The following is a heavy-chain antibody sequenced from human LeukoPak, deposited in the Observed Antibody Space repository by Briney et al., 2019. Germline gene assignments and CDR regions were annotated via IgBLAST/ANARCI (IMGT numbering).Heavy chain of an antibody. CDR2: IYTSGST. V-gene: IGHV4-61*02. D-gene: IGHD3-10*01. CDR1: GGSISSGSYY. J-gene: IGHJ6*03. Sequence: PSETLSLTCTVSGGSISSGSYYWSWIRQPAGKGLEWIGRIYTSGSTNYNPSLKSRVTISVDTSKNQFSLKLSSVTAADTAVYYCAREKMEQNVWLWFGELSPRDYYYYYMDVWGKGTTVTISS. CDR3: AREKMEQNVWLWFGELSPRDYYYYYMDV.